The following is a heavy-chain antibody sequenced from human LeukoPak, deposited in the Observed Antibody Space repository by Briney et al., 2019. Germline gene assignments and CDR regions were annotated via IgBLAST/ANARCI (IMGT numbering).Heavy chain of an antibody. D-gene: IGHD3-3*01. Sequence: PSETLSLTCTVSGGSISSYYWSWIRQPAGKGLEWIGRIYTSGSTDYNPSLKSRVTMSVDTSKNQFSLKLSSVPAADTAVYYCARGSPWYYDFWSGYRPDYMDVWGKGTTVTVSS. CDR2: IYTSGST. CDR1: GGSISSYY. CDR3: ARGSPWYYDFWSGYRPDYMDV. V-gene: IGHV4-4*07. J-gene: IGHJ6*03.